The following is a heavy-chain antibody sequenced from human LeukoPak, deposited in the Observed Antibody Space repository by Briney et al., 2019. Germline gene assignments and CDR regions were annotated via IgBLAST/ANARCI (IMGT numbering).Heavy chain of an antibody. Sequence: GGSLRLSCAASGFTFSGYSMNWVRRAPGKGLEWVSSISSSSSYIYYADSVKGRFTISRDNAKNSLYLQMNSLRAEDTAVYYCARDPQYSYALHFDYWGQGTLVTVSS. J-gene: IGHJ4*02. CDR2: ISSSSSYI. V-gene: IGHV3-21*01. CDR1: GFTFSGYS. CDR3: ARDPQYSYALHFDY. D-gene: IGHD5-18*01.